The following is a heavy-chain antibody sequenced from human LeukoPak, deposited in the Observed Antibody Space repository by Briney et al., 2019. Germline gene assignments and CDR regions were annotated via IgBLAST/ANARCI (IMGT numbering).Heavy chain of an antibody. CDR3: ARDAGYYVSGSSLDY. CDR2: ISPSGDST. CDR1: GNTFTRNY. J-gene: IGHJ4*02. V-gene: IGHV1-46*01. Sequence: GASVKVSCKASGNTFTRNYIQWVRQAPGQGLEWMGIISPSGDSTTYAQKFQGRVTMTRDTSTRTAYMELSSLRSEDTAVYYCARDAGYYVSGSSLDYWGQGTLVTVSS. D-gene: IGHD3-10*01.